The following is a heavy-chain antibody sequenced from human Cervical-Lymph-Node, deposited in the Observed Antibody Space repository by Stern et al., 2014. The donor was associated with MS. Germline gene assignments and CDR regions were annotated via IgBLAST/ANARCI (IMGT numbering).Heavy chain of an antibody. CDR2: IYPGDSHT. J-gene: IGHJ4*02. CDR3: ARPTVTSGYFDY. Sequence: EVHLVESGAEVKKPGESLKISCKGSGYSFTSYWIGWGRQMPGKGLEWVGIIYPGDSHTRYSPSFQGQVTISADKSISTAYLQWSSLKASDTAMYYCARPTVTSGYFDYWGQGTLVTVSS. CDR1: GYSFTSYW. V-gene: IGHV5-51*01. D-gene: IGHD4-17*01.